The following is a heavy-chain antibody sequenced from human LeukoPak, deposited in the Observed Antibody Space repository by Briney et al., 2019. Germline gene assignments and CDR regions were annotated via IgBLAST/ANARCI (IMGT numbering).Heavy chain of an antibody. CDR3: ARTFYAPYYDSSADWFDP. V-gene: IGHV4-61*05. CDR1: GGSISSSSYY. D-gene: IGHD3-22*01. Sequence: SETLSLTCTVSGGSISSSSYYWGWIRQPPGKGLEWIGYIYYSGSTNYNPSLKSRVTISVDTSKNQFSLKLSSVTAADTAVYYCARTFYAPYYDSSADWFDPWGQGTLVTVSS. CDR2: IYYSGST. J-gene: IGHJ5*02.